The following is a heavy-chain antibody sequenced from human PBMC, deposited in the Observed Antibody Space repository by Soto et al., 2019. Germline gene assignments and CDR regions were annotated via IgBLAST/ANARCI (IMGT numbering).Heavy chain of an antibody. Sequence: QVQLQESGPGLVKPSQTLSLTCTVSGGSISSGGYYWSWIRQHPGKGLEWIGYIYYSGSTYYIPSLKSRVTLSVDTPKNQFSLKLSSVTAADTAVYYCARASGYDLYYYYGMDVWGQGTTFTVSS. V-gene: IGHV4-31*03. CDR2: IYYSGST. J-gene: IGHJ6*02. D-gene: IGHD5-12*01. CDR3: ARASGYDLYYYYGMDV. CDR1: GGSISSGGYY.